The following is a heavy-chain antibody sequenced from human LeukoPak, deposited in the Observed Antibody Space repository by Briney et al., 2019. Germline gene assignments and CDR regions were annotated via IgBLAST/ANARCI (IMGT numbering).Heavy chain of an antibody. CDR1: GFTFSSYS. CDR3: AGDRQYCSSTSCSLDAFDI. D-gene: IGHD2-2*01. CDR2: ISSSSSYI. Sequence: GGSLRLSCAASGFTFSSYSMNWVRQAPGKGLEWVSSISSSSSYIYYADSVKGRFTISRDNAKNSLYLQMNSLRAEDTAVYYCAGDRQYCSSTSCSLDAFDIWGQGTMVTVSS. V-gene: IGHV3-21*01. J-gene: IGHJ3*02.